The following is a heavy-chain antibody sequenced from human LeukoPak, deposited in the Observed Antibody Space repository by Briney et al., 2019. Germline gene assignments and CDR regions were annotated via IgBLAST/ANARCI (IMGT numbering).Heavy chain of an antibody. J-gene: IGHJ6*02. V-gene: IGHV1-46*01. Sequence: GASVKVSCKASGYTFIGYYMHWVRQAPGHGLEWMGMINPTGGSTTYPQKFQGRVTMTRDPSTSTVYMELSSLKSEDTAVYYCARDLTYDILTGYYRPYYYGLDVWGQGTTVTVSS. CDR1: GYTFIGYY. CDR3: ARDLTYDILTGYYRPYYYGLDV. D-gene: IGHD3-9*01. CDR2: INPTGGST.